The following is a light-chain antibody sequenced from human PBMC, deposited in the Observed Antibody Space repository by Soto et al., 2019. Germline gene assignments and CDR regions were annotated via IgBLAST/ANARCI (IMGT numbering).Light chain of an antibody. CDR3: QQYTTYST. CDR1: QSISSW. CDR2: DVS. V-gene: IGKV1-5*01. Sequence: DIQMTQSPSTLSASVGDRVTITCRASQSISSWLAWYQQKPGKAPQLLIYDVSNLESGVPSRFSGRGSGTEFTLTISSLQPDDFATYYCQQYTTYSTFGGGTKVEIK. J-gene: IGKJ4*01.